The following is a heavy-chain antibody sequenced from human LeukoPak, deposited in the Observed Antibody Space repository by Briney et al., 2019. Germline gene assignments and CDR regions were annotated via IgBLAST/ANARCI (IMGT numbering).Heavy chain of an antibody. CDR2: IYSSGST. D-gene: IGHD2-21*02. CDR3: ARVGRKYCYGGACFNPLDY. V-gene: IGHV4-4*07. Sequence: SETLSLTCSVSGDSISGLYWSWVRQPAGEGLEWIGRIYSSGSTNYNPSLKSRVIMSVDTSKNQFSLKLSSVTAADTAVYYCARVGRKYCYGGACFNPLDYWGQGILVTVSS. CDR1: GDSISGLY. J-gene: IGHJ4*02.